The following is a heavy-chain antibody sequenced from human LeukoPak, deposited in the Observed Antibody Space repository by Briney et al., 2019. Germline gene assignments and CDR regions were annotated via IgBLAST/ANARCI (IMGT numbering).Heavy chain of an antibody. D-gene: IGHD3-10*01. V-gene: IGHV4-4*09. CDR3: ARHFRGDYVFDY. Sequence: PSETLSLTCTVSGGSISSYYWSWIRQPPGKGLEWIGYIYTSGSTNYNPSLKSRVTISVDTSKNQFSLKLSSVTAADTAVYYCARHFRGDYVFDYWGQGTLVTVSS. J-gene: IGHJ4*02. CDR1: GGSISSYY. CDR2: IYTSGST.